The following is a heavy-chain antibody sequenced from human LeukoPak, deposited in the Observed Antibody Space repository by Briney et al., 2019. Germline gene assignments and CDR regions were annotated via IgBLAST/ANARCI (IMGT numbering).Heavy chain of an antibody. D-gene: IGHD3-16*01. CDR1: GITVSSHF. Sequence: GGSLRLSCAASGITVSSHFMSWVRQAPGKGLESVSLLYSTDSGGRDYHADSVRGRFTVSSDISKNTMYLQMNNLRVEDTAVYYCAREDRGTDVWGQGTLVTVSS. CDR3: AREDRGTDV. J-gene: IGHJ3*01. V-gene: IGHV3-66*01. CDR2: LYSTDSGGRD.